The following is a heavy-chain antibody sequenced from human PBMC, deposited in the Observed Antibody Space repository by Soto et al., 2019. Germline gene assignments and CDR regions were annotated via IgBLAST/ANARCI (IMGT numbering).Heavy chain of an antibody. CDR1: GFTFSSYA. V-gene: IGHV3-23*01. D-gene: IGHD3-22*01. CDR2: ISGSGGST. J-gene: IGHJ4*02. CDR3: AKDREYYYDSSGYPFDY. Sequence: PGGSLRLSCAASGFTFSSYAMSWVRQAPGKGLEWVSAISGSGGSTYYADSVKGRFTISRDNSKNTLYLQMNSLRAEDTAVYYCAKDREYYYDSSGYPFDYWGQGTLVTVSS.